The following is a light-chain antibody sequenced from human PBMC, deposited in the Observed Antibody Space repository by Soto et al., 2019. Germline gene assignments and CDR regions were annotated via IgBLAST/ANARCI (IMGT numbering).Light chain of an antibody. CDR2: GAS. J-gene: IGKJ1*01. Sequence: EIVLTQSPGALSLSPGGRATLSCRASQSVGSTYSAWYQQKPGQAPRLLIFGASSRATGIPDRFSGSGSGTEFSLTINSLQSEDFAVYYCQEYNTWPWTFGQGTKVDIK. CDR3: QEYNTWPWT. V-gene: IGKV3-20*01. CDR1: QSVGSTY.